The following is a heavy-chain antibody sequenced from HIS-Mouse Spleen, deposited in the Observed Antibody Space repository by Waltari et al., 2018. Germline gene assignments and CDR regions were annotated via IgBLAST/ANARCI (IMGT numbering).Heavy chain of an antibody. CDR2: IDWDDDK. CDR3: ARIAEGYTSGWYAFDY. Sequence: QVTLRESGPALVKPTQTLTLTCTFPGFSPSTSGISVSWIRQPPGKALEWLARIDWDDDKYYSTSLKTRLTISKDTSKNQVVLTMTNMDPVDTATYYCARIAEGYTSGWYAFDYWGQGTLVTVSS. V-gene: IGHV2-70*15. J-gene: IGHJ4*02. D-gene: IGHD6-19*01. CDR1: GFSPSTSGIS.